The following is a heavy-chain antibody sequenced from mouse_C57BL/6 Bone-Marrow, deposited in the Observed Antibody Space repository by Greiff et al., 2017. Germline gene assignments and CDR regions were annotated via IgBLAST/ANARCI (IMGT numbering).Heavy chain of an antibody. D-gene: IGHD2-12*01. CDR1: GYTFTSYG. J-gene: IGHJ3*01. CDR3: AIYSNDPLAY. V-gene: IGHV1-81*01. Sequence: VKLMESGAELARPGASVTLSCKASGYTFTSYGLSWVKQRTGQGLEWIGEIYPRSGNTYYTEKFKGKATLTADKYSSTAYMELRSLTSEASAVYFCAIYSNDPLAYWGQGTLVTVSA. CDR2: IYPRSGNT.